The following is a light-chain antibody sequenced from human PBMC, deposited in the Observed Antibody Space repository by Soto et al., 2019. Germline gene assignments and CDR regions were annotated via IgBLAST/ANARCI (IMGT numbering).Light chain of an antibody. CDR3: RQRSNWRSLT. J-gene: IGKJ4*01. CDR2: DAS. Sequence: EIVLTQSPATLSLSPGERATLSCRASQSVSSYLAWYQQKPGQAPRLLIYDASNRATGIPARFSGSGSGTDFTLPISGLEPEDFAVYYCRQRSNWRSLTFGGGTKGDIK. CDR1: QSVSSY. V-gene: IGKV3-11*01.